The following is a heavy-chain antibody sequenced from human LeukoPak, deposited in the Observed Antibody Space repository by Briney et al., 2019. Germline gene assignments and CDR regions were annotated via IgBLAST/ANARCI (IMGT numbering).Heavy chain of an antibody. CDR1: GVTFSSDA. D-gene: IGHD6-13*01. V-gene: IGHV3-23*01. J-gene: IGHJ4*02. Sequence: PGGSLRLSCAASGVTFSSDAMSWGRQAPGEGLEWVSAISGSGGSRYYADSVKGRFTISRDNSKNTLYLQMNSLRAEDTAVYYCATSPDGQQLVNYYFDYWGQGTLVTVSS. CDR2: ISGSGGSR. CDR3: ATSPDGQQLVNYYFDY.